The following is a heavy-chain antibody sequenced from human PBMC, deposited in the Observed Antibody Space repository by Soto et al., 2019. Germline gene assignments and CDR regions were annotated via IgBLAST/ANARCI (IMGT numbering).Heavy chain of an antibody. J-gene: IGHJ4*02. CDR2: ITSSGSST. CDR1: GFTFSSYV. CDR3: TKEDPSDY. V-gene: IGHV3-23*01. Sequence: GGSLRLSCAASGFTFSSYVMSWVRQAPGKGLGWVSGITSSGSSTYYADSVKGRFTISRDNSKNTLYLQMNSLRADDTAVYYCTKEDPSDYWGQGTLVTVSS.